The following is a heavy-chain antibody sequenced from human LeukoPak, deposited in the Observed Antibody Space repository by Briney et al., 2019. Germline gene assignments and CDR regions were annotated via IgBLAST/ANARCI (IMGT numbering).Heavy chain of an antibody. CDR1: GFAVSSKY. D-gene: IGHD3-22*01. J-gene: IGHJ4*02. CDR2: IYSDGST. CDR3: ALRGGSSGYYFIR. Sequence: GGSLRLSCAASGFAVSSKYMTWVRQAPGKGMEWVSVIYSDGSTFYADSVKGRFTISRDNAKNTLYLQMNSLRAEDTAVYYCALRGGSSGYYFIRWGQGTLVTVSS. V-gene: IGHV3-53*05.